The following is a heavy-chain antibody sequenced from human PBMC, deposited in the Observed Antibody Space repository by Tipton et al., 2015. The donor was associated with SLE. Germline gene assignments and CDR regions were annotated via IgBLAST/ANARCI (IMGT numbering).Heavy chain of an antibody. CDR2: ISSSSSTI. D-gene: IGHD3-3*01. CDR1: GFTFSSYS. V-gene: IGHV3-48*01. Sequence: SLRLSCAASGFTFSSYSMNWVRQAPGKGLEWVSYISSSSSTIYYADSVKGRFTISRDNAKNSLYLQMNSLRAEDTAVYYCARATWYYDFWSGYYSFDIWGQGTMVTVSS. CDR3: ARATWYYDFWSGYYSFDI. J-gene: IGHJ3*02.